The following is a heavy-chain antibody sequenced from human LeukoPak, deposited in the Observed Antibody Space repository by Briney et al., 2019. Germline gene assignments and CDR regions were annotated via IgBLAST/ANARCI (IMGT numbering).Heavy chain of an antibody. D-gene: IGHD5-12*01. CDR3: ARDLSPSHMVAAIVAY. V-gene: IGHV1-2*02. CDR2: INPNSGGT. CDR1: GYTFTGYY. J-gene: IGHJ4*02. Sequence: ASVKVSCKASGYTFTGYYIHWVRQAPGQGLEWMGWINPNSGGTNYAQKFQGRVTMTRDTSIDTAYMELGGLRSDDTAMFYCARDLSPSHMVAAIVAYWGQGTLVTVSS.